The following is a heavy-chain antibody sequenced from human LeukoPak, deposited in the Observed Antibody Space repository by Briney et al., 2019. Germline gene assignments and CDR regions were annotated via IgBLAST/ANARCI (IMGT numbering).Heavy chain of an antibody. CDR2: IYYSGST. V-gene: IGHV4-59*01. Sequence: PSETLSLTCTVSGGSIRNYYWSWIRQPPGKGLEWIGYIYYSGSTNYKSSLKSRITISVATSKKQISLKLSSVTAADTAVYYCARDSNDSSIPCFDYWGQGSLVTVS. CDR1: GGSIRNYY. CDR3: ARDSNDSSIPCFDY. D-gene: IGHD3-22*01. J-gene: IGHJ4*02.